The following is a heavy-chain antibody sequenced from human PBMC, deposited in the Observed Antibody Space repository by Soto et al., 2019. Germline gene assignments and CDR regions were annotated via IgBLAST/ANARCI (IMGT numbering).Heavy chain of an antibody. CDR1: GFTFTDYA. CDR3: ARGSSGYISSWYYFDY. CDR2: ISGIGGST. D-gene: IGHD6-13*01. V-gene: IGHV3-23*01. Sequence: SLILSCAASGFTFTDYAVSWVRQAPGKGLEWVATISGIGGSTYLADSVKGRLSISRGNSKNTVSLLMNSLRAEDTAVYFCARGSSGYISSWYYFDYWGRGTLVTVSS. J-gene: IGHJ4*02.